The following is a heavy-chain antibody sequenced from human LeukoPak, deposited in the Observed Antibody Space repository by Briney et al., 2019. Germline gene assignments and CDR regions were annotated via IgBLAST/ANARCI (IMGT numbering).Heavy chain of an antibody. CDR2: IRSNRDGGTT. V-gene: IGHV3-15*01. J-gene: IGHJ5*02. D-gene: IGHD2-15*01. Sequence: GGSLRLSCEISGYMFSNAYLDWVRQAPGKGLEWVGRIRSNRDGGTTHYAAPVKYRFTISREDSKNTVYLHMHNLQTEDTAVYYCTTARKWCTYTWGRGTLVAVSS. CDR3: TTARKWCTYT. CDR1: GYMFSNAY.